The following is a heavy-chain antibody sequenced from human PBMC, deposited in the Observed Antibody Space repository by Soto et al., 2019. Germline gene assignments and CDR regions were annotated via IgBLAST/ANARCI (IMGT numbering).Heavy chain of an antibody. CDR2: ISGSGGST. CDR3: AKPGYIYSVPPDAFDI. J-gene: IGHJ3*02. V-gene: IGHV3-23*01. CDR1: GFTFSSYA. Sequence: EVQLLESGGGLVQPGGSLRLSCAASGFTFSSYAMSWVRQAPGKGLEWVSAISGSGGSTYYADSVKGRFTISRDNSNNTQYLHQNRLRAENKAVEYCAKPGYIYSVPPDAFDIWCPVTMVTVSS. D-gene: IGHD5-18*01.